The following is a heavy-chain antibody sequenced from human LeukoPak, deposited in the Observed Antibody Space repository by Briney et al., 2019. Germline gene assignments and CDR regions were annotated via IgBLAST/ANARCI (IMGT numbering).Heavy chain of an antibody. D-gene: IGHD4-17*01. CDR1: GGSFSGYY. V-gene: IGHV4-34*01. J-gene: IGHJ3*02. CDR3: AREDYGDQTGDAFDI. Sequence: PSETLSLTCAVYGGSFSGYYWSWIRQPPEKGLEWIGEINHSGSTNYNPSLKSRVTISVDTSKNQFSLKLSSVTAADTAVYYCAREDYGDQTGDAFDIWGQGAMVTVSS. CDR2: INHSGST.